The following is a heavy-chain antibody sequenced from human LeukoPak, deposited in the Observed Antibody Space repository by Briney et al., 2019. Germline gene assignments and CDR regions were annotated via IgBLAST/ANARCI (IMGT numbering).Heavy chain of an antibody. J-gene: IGHJ5*02. V-gene: IGHV1-18*01. D-gene: IGHD1-26*01. Sequence: ASVKVSCKASGYTFISYGITWVRQAPGQGLEWLGWISAYNGNIDYAQKLQGRVTLTTDTSTSTAYMEVRSLRSDDTAVYYCASSELLAVYNWFDPWGQGTLVTVSS. CDR2: ISAYNGNI. CDR3: ASSELLAVYNWFDP. CDR1: GYTFISYG.